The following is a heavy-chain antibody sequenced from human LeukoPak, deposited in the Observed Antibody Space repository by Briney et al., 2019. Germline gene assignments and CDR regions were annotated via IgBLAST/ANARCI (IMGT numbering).Heavy chain of an antibody. V-gene: IGHV4-39*07. CDR1: GGSISSSSYS. CDR3: VRSSTYHLFDD. Sequence: SETLSLTCTVSGGSISSSSYSWGWIRQPPGKGPEWIGSIFYSGSTNYNPSLKSRVTISVDMSKNQFSLKLSSVTAADTAVYYCVRSSTYHLFDDWGQGTLVTVSS. J-gene: IGHJ4*02. CDR2: IFYSGST. D-gene: IGHD2-15*01.